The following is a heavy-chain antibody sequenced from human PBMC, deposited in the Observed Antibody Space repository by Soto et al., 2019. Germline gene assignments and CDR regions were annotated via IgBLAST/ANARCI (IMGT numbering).Heavy chain of an antibody. D-gene: IGHD2-15*01. J-gene: IGHJ6*02. CDR1: GGTFSTYA. V-gene: IGHV1-69*14. CDR2: IIPIFGTA. CDR3: ARDEMVVATGSRTWHYYYGMDV. Sequence: QVQLVQSGAEVKKPGSSVKVSCKSSGGTFSTYAISWVRQAPGQGLEWMGGIIPIFGTANYAQKFQGRVTITADTTTTTADMELIRLRSGDKAVYYCARDEMVVATGSRTWHYYYGMDVWGQGTTVTVSS.